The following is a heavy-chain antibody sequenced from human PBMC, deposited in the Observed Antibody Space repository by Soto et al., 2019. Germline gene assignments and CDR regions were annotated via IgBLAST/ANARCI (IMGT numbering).Heavy chain of an antibody. CDR1: GGTFSSYA. J-gene: IGHJ4*02. D-gene: IGHD3-10*02. V-gene: IGHV1-69*12. Sequence: QVQLVQSGAEVKKPGSSVKVSCKASGGTFSSYAISWVRQAPGQGLEWMGGIIPIFGTANYAQKFQGRVTITADESTRTAYLELSSLRSEDTAVYYWAREDGLVFGELLSRGFDYWGQGTLVTVSS. CDR3: AREDGLVFGELLSRGFDY. CDR2: IIPIFGTA.